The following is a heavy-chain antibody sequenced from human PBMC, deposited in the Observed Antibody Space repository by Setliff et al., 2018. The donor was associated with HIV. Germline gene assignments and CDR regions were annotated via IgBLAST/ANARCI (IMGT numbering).Heavy chain of an antibody. J-gene: IGHJ6*02. CDR1: GDSISSSSYY. V-gene: IGHV4-39*07. CDR2: IYYSGST. D-gene: IGHD2-2*01. Sequence: PSETLSLTCTVSGDSISSSSYYWGWIRQPPGKGLEWIGSIYYSGSTYYKPSLKSRVTISVDTSKNQFSLKLSSVTAADTAVYYCARDGVVPKYYGMDVWGQGTTVTVSS. CDR3: ARDGVVPKYYGMDV.